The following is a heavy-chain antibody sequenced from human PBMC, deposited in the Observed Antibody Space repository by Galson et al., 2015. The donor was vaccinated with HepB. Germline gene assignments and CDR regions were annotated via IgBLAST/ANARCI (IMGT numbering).Heavy chain of an antibody. D-gene: IGHD3-3*01. V-gene: IGHV3-7*03. J-gene: IGHJ6*02. CDR3: ARAYDFWSGYYSISYYYYYGMDV. Sequence: SLRLSCAASGFTFSSYWMSWVRQAPGKGLEWVANIKQDGSEKYYVDSVKGRFTISRDNAKNSLYLQMNSLRAEDTAVYYCARAYDFWSGYYSISYYYYYGMDVWGQGTTVTVSS. CDR1: GFTFSSYW. CDR2: IKQDGSEK.